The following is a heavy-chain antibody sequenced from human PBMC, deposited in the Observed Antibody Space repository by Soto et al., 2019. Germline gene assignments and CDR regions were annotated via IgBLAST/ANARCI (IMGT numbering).Heavy chain of an antibody. CDR3: ARESPAAGYFDY. CDR2: IYYSGGT. J-gene: IGHJ4*02. D-gene: IGHD6-13*01. V-gene: IGHV4-59*01. Sequence: SETLSLTCTVSGGSISGSYWNWIRQPPGKGLEWIGYIYYSGGTNYNPSLKSRVTMSVDTSKNQFSLKLSSVTAADTAVYYCARESPAAGYFDYWGQGTLVTVSS. CDR1: GGSISGSY.